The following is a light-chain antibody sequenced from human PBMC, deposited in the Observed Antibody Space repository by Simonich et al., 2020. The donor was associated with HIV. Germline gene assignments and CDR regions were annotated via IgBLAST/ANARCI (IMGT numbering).Light chain of an antibody. V-gene: IGKV3-11*01. Sequence: EIVLTQSPATLSLSPGKRAPLSCWARQSISTYIAWYQHKPGQAPRLRIDDASNRATGIPARFSGSGSGTNFTLTISSLEPEDFAVYYCQLRSNWPPTFGQGTKVEIK. CDR3: QLRSNWPPT. CDR2: DAS. CDR1: QSISTY. J-gene: IGKJ1*01.